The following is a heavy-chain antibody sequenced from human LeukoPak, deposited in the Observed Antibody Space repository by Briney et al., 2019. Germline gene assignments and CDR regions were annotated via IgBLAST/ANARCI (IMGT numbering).Heavy chain of an antibody. CDR3: ARAPKAGITIFGVVLTTYNWFDP. CDR2: MNPNIGNT. CDR1: GYTFTSYD. V-gene: IGHV1-8*01. J-gene: IGHJ5*02. D-gene: IGHD3-3*01. Sequence: ASVKVSCKASGYTFTSYDINWVRQATGQGLEWMGWMNPNIGNTGYAQKFQGRVTMTRNTSISTAYMELSSLRSEDTAVYYCARAPKAGITIFGVVLTTYNWFDPWGQGTLVTVSS.